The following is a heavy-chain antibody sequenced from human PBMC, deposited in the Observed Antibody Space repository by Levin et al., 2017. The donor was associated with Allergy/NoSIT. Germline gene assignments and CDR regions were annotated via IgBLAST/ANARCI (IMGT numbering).Heavy chain of an antibody. D-gene: IGHD3-10*01. CDR3: TRDAVNYGRVGYYCDY. V-gene: IGHV3-74*01. Sequence: GGSLRLSCAGSGFSISSYWLHWVRQVPGKWPVWVARIGTDGSDTSYADSVKGRFTISRDNARNTLYLQMNSLRAEDTAVYYCTRDAVNYGRVGYYCDYWGQGVLVTVSS. J-gene: IGHJ4*02. CDR2: IGTDGSDT. CDR1: GFSISSYW.